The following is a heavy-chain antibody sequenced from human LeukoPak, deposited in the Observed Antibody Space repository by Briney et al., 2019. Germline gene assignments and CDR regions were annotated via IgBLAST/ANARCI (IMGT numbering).Heavy chain of an antibody. D-gene: IGHD2-15*01. Sequence: SETLSLTCTVSGGSISSGDYYWSWIRQPPGKGLEWIGYIYYSGSTYYNPSLKSRVTISVDTSKNQFSLKLSSVTAADTAVYYCARGTSTYCSGGSCYSFDYWGQGTLVTVSS. CDR1: GGSISSGDYY. CDR3: ARGTSTYCSGGSCYSFDY. V-gene: IGHV4-30-4*02. CDR2: IYYSGST. J-gene: IGHJ4*02.